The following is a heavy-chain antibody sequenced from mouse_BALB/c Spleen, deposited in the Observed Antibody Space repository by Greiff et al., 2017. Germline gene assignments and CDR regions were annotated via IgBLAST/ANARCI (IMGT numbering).Heavy chain of an antibody. J-gene: IGHJ4*01. Sequence: VQLQQSGTVLARPGASVKMSCKASGYTFTSYWMHWVKQRPGQGLEWIGAIYPGNSDTSYNQKFKGKAKLTAVTSTSTAYMELSSLTNEDSAVYYCTRGAYYRYGGAMDDWGQGTSVTVSS. CDR2: IYPGNSDT. D-gene: IGHD2-14*01. CDR3: TRGAYYRYGGAMDD. V-gene: IGHV1-5*01. CDR1: GYTFTSYW.